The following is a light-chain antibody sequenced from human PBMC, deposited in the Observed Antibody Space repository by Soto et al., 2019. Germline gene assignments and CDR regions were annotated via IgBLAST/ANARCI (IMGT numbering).Light chain of an antibody. Sequence: DIQMTQSPSSLSASVGDRVTIACRASQSISNYLNWYQQKPGKAPKLLIYKASTLKSGVPSRFSGSGSGTEFTLTISRLEPEDFAVYYCQQYGSSPTFGQGTRLEIK. CDR2: KAS. J-gene: IGKJ5*01. CDR1: QSISNY. CDR3: QQYGSSPT. V-gene: IGKV1-39*01.